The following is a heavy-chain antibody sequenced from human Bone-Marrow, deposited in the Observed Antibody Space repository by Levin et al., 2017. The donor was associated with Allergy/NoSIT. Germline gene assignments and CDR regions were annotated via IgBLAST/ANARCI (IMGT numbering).Heavy chain of an antibody. J-gene: IGHJ6*03. Sequence: ASETLSLTCTVSGGSISGSYWSWIRQTPGKGLEWLGYLSSSGRSNYNPSLKSRVTLSLDASKNQFSLKLTSVTAADTGLYYCARDLVLAATPYYYYYMDVWGKGTTVTVSS. CDR1: GGSISGSY. CDR3: ARDLVLAATPYYYYYMDV. CDR2: LSSSGRS. V-gene: IGHV4-59*01. D-gene: IGHD2-15*01.